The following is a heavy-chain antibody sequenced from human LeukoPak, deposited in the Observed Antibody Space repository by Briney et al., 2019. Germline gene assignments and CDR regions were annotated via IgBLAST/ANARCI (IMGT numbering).Heavy chain of an antibody. CDR2: IYTSGST. Sequence: PSETLSLTCTVSGGSISSGSYYWSWIRQPAGKGLEWIGRIYTSGSTNYNPSLKSRVTISVDTSKNQFSLKLSSVTAADTAVYYCARESPYYYDSSGYYVDYWGQGTPVTVSS. D-gene: IGHD3-22*01. CDR1: GGSISSGSYY. CDR3: ARESPYYYDSSGYYVDY. J-gene: IGHJ4*02. V-gene: IGHV4-61*02.